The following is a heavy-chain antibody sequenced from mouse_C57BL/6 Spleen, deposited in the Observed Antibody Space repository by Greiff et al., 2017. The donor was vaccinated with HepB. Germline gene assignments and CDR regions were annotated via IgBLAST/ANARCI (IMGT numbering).Heavy chain of an antibody. CDR2: IHPNSGST. D-gene: IGHD1-1*01. CDR3: ARKGSTVVERDWYFDV. V-gene: IGHV1-64*01. CDR1: GYTFTSYW. J-gene: IGHJ1*03. Sequence: VQLQQPGAELVKPGASVKLSCKASGYTFTSYWMHWVKQRPGQGLEWIGMIHPNSGSTNYNEKFKSKATLTVDKSSSTAYMQLSSLTSEDSAVYYCARKGSTVVERDWYFDVWGTGTTVTVSS.